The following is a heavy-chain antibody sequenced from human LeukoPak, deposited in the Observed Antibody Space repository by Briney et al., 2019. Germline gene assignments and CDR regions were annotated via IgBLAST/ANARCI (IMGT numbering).Heavy chain of an antibody. V-gene: IGHV3-66*01. CDR2: IYSGGNT. CDR3: ARDRFGYGGNSGL. Sequence: GGSLRLSCAASGFTFSSYSMNWVRQAPGKGLEWVSVIYSGGNTYYADSVKGRFTISRDNSKNTLYLQMNSLRAEDTAVYYCARDRFGYGGNSGLWGQGTPVTVSS. D-gene: IGHD4-23*01. J-gene: IGHJ4*02. CDR1: GFTFSSYS.